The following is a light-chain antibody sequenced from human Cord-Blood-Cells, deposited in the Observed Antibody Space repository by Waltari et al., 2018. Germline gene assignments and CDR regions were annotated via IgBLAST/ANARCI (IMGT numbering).Light chain of an antibody. CDR2: GAS. CDR3: QQYGSSPPRIT. J-gene: IGKJ5*01. V-gene: IGKV3-20*01. Sequence: EIVLTQSPGTLSLSPGERANLSCRASQSVSSSYLAWYQQTPGQAPRLLIYGASSRATGIPDRFSGSGSGTDVTLTISRLEPEDFAVYYCQQYGSSPPRITFGQGTRLEIK. CDR1: QSVSSSY.